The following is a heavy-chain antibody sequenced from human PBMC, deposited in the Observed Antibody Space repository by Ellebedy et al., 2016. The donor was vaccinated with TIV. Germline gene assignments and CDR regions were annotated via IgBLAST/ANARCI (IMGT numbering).Heavy chain of an antibody. D-gene: IGHD3-16*01. V-gene: IGHV5-51*01. Sequence: GESLKISCKGSGYSFTSYWIGWVRQMPGKGLEWMGIIYPGDSDTRYSPSFQAQVTIPADKAISTAYLQWSSLKASDTAMYYCARGAGGSRSTEYFQHWGQGTLVTVSS. J-gene: IGHJ1*01. CDR2: IYPGDSDT. CDR3: ARGAGGSRSTEYFQH. CDR1: GYSFTSYW.